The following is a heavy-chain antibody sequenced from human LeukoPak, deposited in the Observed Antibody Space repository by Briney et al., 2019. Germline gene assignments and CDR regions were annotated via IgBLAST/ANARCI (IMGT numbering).Heavy chain of an antibody. CDR3: ARDPGYCSSTSCYESYYYYGMDV. V-gene: IGHV1-46*01. J-gene: IGHJ6*02. CDR1: GYTFTSYY. Sequence: GASVKVSCKASGYTFTSYYMHWVRQAPGQGLEWMGIINPSGGSTSYAQKFQGRVTMTRDTSTSTVYMELSSLRSEDTAVYYCARDPGYCSSTSCYESYYYYGMDVWGQGTTVTVSS. D-gene: IGHD2-2*01. CDR2: INPSGGST.